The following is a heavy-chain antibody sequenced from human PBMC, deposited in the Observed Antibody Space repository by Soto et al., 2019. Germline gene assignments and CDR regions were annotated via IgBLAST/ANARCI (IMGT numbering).Heavy chain of an antibody. V-gene: IGHV3-48*01. Sequence: EVQLVESGGGLVQPGGSLRLSCAASGFSFSYYGMNWVRRAPGKGLEWVSYISTSSSNIYYADSVKGRFTISRDNAKNPLSLQMNTLRAADTAVYYCARETSTDNYYMDVWGKGTTVTVSS. J-gene: IGHJ6*03. D-gene: IGHD2-2*01. CDR2: ISTSSSNI. CDR1: GFSFSYYG. CDR3: ARETSTDNYYMDV.